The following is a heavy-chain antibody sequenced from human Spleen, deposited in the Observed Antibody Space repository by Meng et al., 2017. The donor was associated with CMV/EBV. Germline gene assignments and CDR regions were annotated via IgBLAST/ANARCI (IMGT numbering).Heavy chain of an antibody. Sequence: SETLSLTCTVFGDSISTYYWSWIRQPPGKGLEWIGNIDYSGSRNYKPSLKSRVTISVDTSKNQFSLKLSSVTAADTAVYYCARPPYGAKGAFDIWGQGTMVTVSS. CDR3: ARPPYGAKGAFDI. D-gene: IGHD4/OR15-4a*01. J-gene: IGHJ3*02. CDR2: IDYSGSR. V-gene: IGHV4-59*08. CDR1: GDSISTYY.